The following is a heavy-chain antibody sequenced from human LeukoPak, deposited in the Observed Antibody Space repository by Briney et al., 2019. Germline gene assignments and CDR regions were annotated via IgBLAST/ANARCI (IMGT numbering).Heavy chain of an antibody. CDR3: AKYSGYENFDY. V-gene: IGHV3-23*01. D-gene: IGHD5-12*01. CDR2: ISASGGST. Sequence: GGSLRLSCAASGFTLSSHAMSWVRQAPGKGLEWVSAISASGGSTYYADSVKGRFTISRDNSKNTLYLQMNGLRAEDTAVYYCAKYSGYENFDYWGQGTLVTVSS. J-gene: IGHJ4*02. CDR1: GFTLSSHA.